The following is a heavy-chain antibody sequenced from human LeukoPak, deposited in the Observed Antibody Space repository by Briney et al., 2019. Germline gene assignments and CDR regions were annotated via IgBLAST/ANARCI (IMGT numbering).Heavy chain of an antibody. CDR3: AKDPGYAIYYFDY. CDR2: IANDGRDK. V-gene: IGHV3-30*18. J-gene: IGHJ4*02. D-gene: IGHD3-9*01. Sequence: PGGSLRLSCAVSGFTFSNYGMHWVRQAPGKGLEWVAVIANDGRDKHNADSVKGRFTISRDNSKNTLYLQMNSLRAEDTAVYYCAKDPGYAIYYFDYWGQGALVTVSS. CDR1: GFTFSNYG.